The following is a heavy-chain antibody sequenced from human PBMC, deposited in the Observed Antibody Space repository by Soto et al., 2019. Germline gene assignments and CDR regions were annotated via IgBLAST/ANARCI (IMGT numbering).Heavy chain of an antibody. V-gene: IGHV3-21*01. D-gene: IGHD6-6*01. J-gene: IGHJ4*02. Sequence: EVQLVESGGGLVKPRGSLRLSCAASGFTFSSYSMNWVRQAPGKGLEWVSSISSSSSYIYYADSVKGRFTISRDNAKNSLYLQMNSLRAEDTAVYYCASEYSSSSRWGQGTLVTVSS. CDR3: ASEYSSSSR. CDR2: ISSSSSYI. CDR1: GFTFSSYS.